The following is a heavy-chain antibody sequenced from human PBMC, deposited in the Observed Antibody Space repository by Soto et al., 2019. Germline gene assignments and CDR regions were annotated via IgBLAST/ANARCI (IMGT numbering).Heavy chain of an antibody. J-gene: IGHJ5*02. D-gene: IGHD6-13*01. Sequence: QVQLQESGPGLVKPSGTLSLTCAVSGGSISSSNWWSWVRQPPGKGLEWIGEIYHSGSTNYNPSLKSRVTISVDKSKNQFALKRSSGTAADTAVYYCARGDGRRAAAGTISAWFDPWGQGTLVTVSS. CDR2: IYHSGST. V-gene: IGHV4-4*02. CDR1: GGSISSSNW. CDR3: ARGDGRRAAAGTISAWFDP.